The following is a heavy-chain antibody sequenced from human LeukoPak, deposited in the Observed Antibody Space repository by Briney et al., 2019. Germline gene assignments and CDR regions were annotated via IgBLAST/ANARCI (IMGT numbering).Heavy chain of an antibody. D-gene: IGHD3-9*01. CDR1: GGTFSIYA. CDR3: ARDRYHFDWLLGGFDP. J-gene: IGHJ5*02. V-gene: IGHV1-69*06. Sequence: GSSVKVSCKASGGTFSIYAISWVRQAPGQGLEWMGGIIPIFGTANYTQKFQGRVTITADKATSTAYMELSSLRSEDTAVYYCARDRYHFDWLLGGFDPWGQGTLVTVSS. CDR2: IIPIFGTA.